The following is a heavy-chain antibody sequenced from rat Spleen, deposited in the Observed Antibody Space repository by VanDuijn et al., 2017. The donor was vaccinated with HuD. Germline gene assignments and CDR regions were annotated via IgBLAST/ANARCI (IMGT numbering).Heavy chain of an antibody. CDR3: TTEGPWGVMDA. CDR2: ISYDGSST. Sequence: EVQLVESGGGLVQPGGSLKLSCAASGFTFSDYNMAWVRQAPKKGLEWVATISYDGSSTYYRDSVKGRFTISRDNAKSSLYLQMDSLRSEDTATYYCTTEGPWGVMDAWGQGASVTVSS. CDR1: GFTFSDYN. J-gene: IGHJ4*01. V-gene: IGHV5-20*01.